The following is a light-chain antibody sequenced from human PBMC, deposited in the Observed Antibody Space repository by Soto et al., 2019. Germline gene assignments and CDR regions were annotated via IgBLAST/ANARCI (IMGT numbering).Light chain of an antibody. J-gene: IGKJ1*01. CDR1: QSITGW. CDR3: QQYNTYSRT. Sequence: DIQMTQSPSALSASVGDRVTITCRASQSITGWLAWYQQKPGKAPELLIYDASTLESGVPSRFSGSASETEFTLTISSLQPDDFATYYCQQYNTYSRTFGQGTKVEI. V-gene: IGKV1-5*01. CDR2: DAS.